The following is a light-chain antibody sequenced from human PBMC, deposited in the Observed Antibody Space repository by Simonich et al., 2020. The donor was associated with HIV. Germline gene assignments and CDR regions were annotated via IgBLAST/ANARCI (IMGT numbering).Light chain of an antibody. Sequence: EIVLTQSPGTLSLSPGERATLSCRASQSVTSSYLAWYQQKPGLAPRLLIYDGASRATGIPERFSGSGSGTDFTLTISSLQSEDFAVYYCQQYNKWPPWTFGQGTKVEIK. J-gene: IGKJ1*01. CDR3: QQYNKWPPWT. CDR1: QSVTSSY. CDR2: DGA. V-gene: IGKV3D-20*01.